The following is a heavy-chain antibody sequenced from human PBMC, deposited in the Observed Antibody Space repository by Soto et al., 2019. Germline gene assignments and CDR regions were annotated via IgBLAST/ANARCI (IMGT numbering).Heavy chain of an antibody. CDR1: GGSISSGGYS. J-gene: IGHJ3*02. V-gene: IGHV4-30-2*01. D-gene: IGHD1-26*01. Sequence: SETLSLTCAVSGGSISSGGYSWSWIRQPPGKGLEWIGYIYHSGSTNYNPSLKSRVTISVDTSKNQFSLKLSSVTAADTAVYYCARQWGATPVAFDIWGQGTMVTVSS. CDR2: IYHSGST. CDR3: ARQWGATPVAFDI.